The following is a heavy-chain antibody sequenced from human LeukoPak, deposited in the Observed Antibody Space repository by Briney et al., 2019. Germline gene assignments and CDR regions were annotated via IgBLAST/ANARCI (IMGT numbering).Heavy chain of an antibody. V-gene: IGHV4-4*07. Sequence: PSETLSLTCTVSGGSISNYWWSWIRQPAGKGLEWIGRIYSSGSSNYNFALESRVTTSVDKLKNQFSLKLSSVTAADTAVYYCARDSADILTGFFEQWGQGTLVTVSS. CDR1: GGSISNYW. CDR3: ARDSADILTGFFEQ. D-gene: IGHD3-9*01. J-gene: IGHJ4*02. CDR2: IYSSGSS.